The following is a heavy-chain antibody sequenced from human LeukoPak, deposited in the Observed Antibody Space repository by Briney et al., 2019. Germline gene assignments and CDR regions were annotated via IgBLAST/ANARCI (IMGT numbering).Heavy chain of an antibody. D-gene: IGHD2-2*01. CDR3: ARGYCSGTSCYLNWFDP. CDR2: INPSGGST. CDR1: GYTFTSYY. J-gene: IGHJ5*02. Sequence: SVTVSSKASGYTFTSYYMHWVRQAPGQGLEWMGIINPSGGSTSYAQKFQGRVTMTRDMSTSTVYMELSSLRSEDTAVYYCARGYCSGTSCYLNWFDPWGQGTLVTVSS. V-gene: IGHV1-46*01.